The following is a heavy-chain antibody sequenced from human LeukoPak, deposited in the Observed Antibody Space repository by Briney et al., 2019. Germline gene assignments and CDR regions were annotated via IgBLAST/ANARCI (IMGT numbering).Heavy chain of an antibody. Sequence: ASVKVSCKASGYTFTGYYMHWVRQAPGQGLEWMGRINPNSGGTNYAQKFQGRVTMTRDTSISTAYMELSRLRSDDTAVYYCARDARLITMVRGVISYWGQGTLVTVSS. V-gene: IGHV1-2*06. CDR3: ARDARLITMVRGVISY. CDR1: GYTFTGYY. D-gene: IGHD3-10*01. CDR2: INPNSGGT. J-gene: IGHJ4*02.